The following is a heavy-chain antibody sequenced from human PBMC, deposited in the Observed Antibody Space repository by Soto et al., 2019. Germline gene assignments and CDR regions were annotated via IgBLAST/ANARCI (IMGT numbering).Heavy chain of an antibody. CDR3: ARSYDSSGFYFDY. CDR1: GGSINNYY. D-gene: IGHD3-22*01. CDR2: IYYSGST. J-gene: IGHJ4*02. V-gene: IGHV4-59*01. Sequence: SETLSLTCTVSGGSINNYYWNWIRQPPGKGLEWIGYIYYSGSTNHNPSLNSRVTISVDTSKSQFSLKLSSVTAADTAVYYCARSYDSSGFYFDYWGQGTLVTVCS.